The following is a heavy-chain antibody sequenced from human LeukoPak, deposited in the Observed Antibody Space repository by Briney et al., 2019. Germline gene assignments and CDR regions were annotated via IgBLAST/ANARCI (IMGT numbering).Heavy chain of an antibody. J-gene: IGHJ4*02. CDR1: GGTLSSYA. CDR3: EREGNAAAGHFDY. CDR2: NIPILGIA. Sequence: PGASVKVSCKASGGTLSSYAISWVRQAPGQGLEWMGRNIPILGIANYAQKFQGRVTITADKSTSTAYMELSSLRSEDTAVYYCEREGNAAAGHFDYGGQGTLVTVSS. D-gene: IGHD6-13*01. V-gene: IGHV1-69*04.